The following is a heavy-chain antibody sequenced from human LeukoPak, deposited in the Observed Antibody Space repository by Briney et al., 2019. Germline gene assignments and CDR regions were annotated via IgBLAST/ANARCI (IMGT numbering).Heavy chain of an antibody. V-gene: IGHV5-51*01. Sequence: GESLKISCEGSGYTFTKYWIGWVRQMPGRGLEWMGIIHPGDSHTWYSPSFQGQVTISADKSISMAYLQWSSLKASDTAMYFCARQPGMTAKSWYFDLWGRGTLVTVSS. D-gene: IGHD2-2*01. J-gene: IGHJ2*01. CDR3: ARQPGMTAKSWYFDL. CDR1: GYTFTKYW. CDR2: IHPGDSHT.